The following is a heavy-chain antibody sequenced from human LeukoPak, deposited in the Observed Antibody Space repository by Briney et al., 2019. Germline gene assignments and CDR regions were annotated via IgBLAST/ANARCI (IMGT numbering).Heavy chain of an antibody. J-gene: IGHJ4*02. CDR2: INPSGGST. CDR1: GYTFTSYY. Sequence: ASVKVSCKAYGYTFTSYYMHWVRQVPGQWLEWKGIINPSGGSTSYAQKFQGRVTMTRDMSTSTVYMELSSLRSEDTAVYYCARGGQRSRLSYWGQGTLVTVSS. CDR3: ARGGQRSRLSY. V-gene: IGHV1-46*01. D-gene: IGHD3-16*01.